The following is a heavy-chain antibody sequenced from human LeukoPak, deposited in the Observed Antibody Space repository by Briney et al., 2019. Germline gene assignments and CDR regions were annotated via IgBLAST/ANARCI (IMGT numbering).Heavy chain of an antibody. CDR3: ARVGFGELSPASYYYYYGMDV. J-gene: IGHJ6*02. CDR1: GGSFSGYY. D-gene: IGHD3-10*01. CDR2: IHQTGST. Sequence: SETLSLTCAVYGGSFSGYYWSWIRQPPGKGLELIGEIHQTGSTKYNPSLKSRVTISVDTSQNQFSLELSSVTAADTAVYYCARVGFGELSPASYYYYYGMDVWGQGTTVTVSS. V-gene: IGHV4-34*01.